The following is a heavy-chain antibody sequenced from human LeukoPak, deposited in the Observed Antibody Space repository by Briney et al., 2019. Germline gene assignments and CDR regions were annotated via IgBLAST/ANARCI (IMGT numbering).Heavy chain of an antibody. J-gene: IGHJ6*03. Sequence: SETLSLTCTVSGGSISPYYWNWIRQPPGKGLEWIGHILYSGSTTYNPSLKSRVTISIDKSKNQFSLNLTSVTAADTAVYYCARVKMSRDNVYYYYYLDVRGKGTTVTVSS. V-gene: IGHV4-59*01. CDR3: ARVKMSRDNVYYYYYLDV. CDR2: ILYSGST. CDR1: GGSISPYY. D-gene: IGHD1-1*01.